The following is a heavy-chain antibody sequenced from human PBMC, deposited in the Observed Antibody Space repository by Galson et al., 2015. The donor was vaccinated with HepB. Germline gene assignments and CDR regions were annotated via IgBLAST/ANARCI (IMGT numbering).Heavy chain of an antibody. Sequence: SVKVSCKASGGTFNTHSINWVRQARGQGLEWMGGIIPFFNTVNYAPKFQGRVTITADESTSTAYMELSSLRSEDTAMYYCAIPKTYYYDGSAYHYDFSGYYYEGFDYWGQETLVTVSS. CDR1: GGTFNTHS. D-gene: IGHD3-22*01. V-gene: IGHV1-69*13. CDR3: AIPKTYYYDGSAYHYDFSGYYYEGFDY. CDR2: IIPFFNTV. J-gene: IGHJ4*02.